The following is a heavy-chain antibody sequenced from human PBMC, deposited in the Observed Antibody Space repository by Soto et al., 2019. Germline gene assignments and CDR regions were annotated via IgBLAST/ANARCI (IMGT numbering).Heavy chain of an antibody. CDR3: AREYSSSSPAFDI. CDR1: GFTFTTYG. Sequence: GGSLRLSCGASGFTFTTYGMHWVRQAPGKGLEWVSYISSSSSYTNYADSVKGRFTISRDNAKNSLYLQMNSLRAEDTAVYYCAREYSSSSPAFDIWGQGTMVTVSS. J-gene: IGHJ3*02. D-gene: IGHD6-6*01. CDR2: ISSSSSYT. V-gene: IGHV3-21*05.